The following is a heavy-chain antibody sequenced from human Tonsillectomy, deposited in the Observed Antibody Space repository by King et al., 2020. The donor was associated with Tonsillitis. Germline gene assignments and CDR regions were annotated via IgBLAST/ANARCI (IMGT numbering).Heavy chain of an antibody. CDR2: IYHNGGP. CDR3: AREYSGSYFDH. D-gene: IGHD1-26*01. J-gene: IGHJ4*02. V-gene: IGHV4-38-2*02. CDR1: GYSMTTGYY. Sequence: VQLQESGPGLVKPSETLSLTCTVSGYSMTTGYYWGWIRQPPGKGLQGIGSIYHNGGPLYNPSLKSRVTMSVDGSKNRFSLKLNSVTAADTAVYYCAREYSGSYFDHWGQGSLVTGSS.